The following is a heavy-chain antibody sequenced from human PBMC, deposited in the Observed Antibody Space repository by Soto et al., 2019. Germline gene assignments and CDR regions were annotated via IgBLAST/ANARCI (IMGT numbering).Heavy chain of an antibody. D-gene: IGHD2-2*01. V-gene: IGHV3-30-3*01. CDR1: GFTFSSYA. CDR2: ISYDGSNK. CDR3: ARCLSVPVVVPADIWRDLDY. J-gene: IGHJ4*02. Sequence: GGSLRLSCAASGFTFSSYAMHWVRQAPGKGLEWVAVISYDGSNKYYADSVKGRFTISRDNSKNTLYLQMNSLRAEDTAVYYCARCLSVPVVVPADIWRDLDYWGQGTLVTVSS.